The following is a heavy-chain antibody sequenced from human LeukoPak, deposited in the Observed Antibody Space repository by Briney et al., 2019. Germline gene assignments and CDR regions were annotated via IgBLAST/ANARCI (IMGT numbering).Heavy chain of an antibody. Sequence: GESLRLSCAASGFTFSSYAMSWVRQAPGKGLEWVSAISGSGGSTYYADSVKGRFTISRHNSKDTLYLQMNSLRAEDTALYYCAKERDSRGYFDYWGQGTLVTASS. CDR1: GFTFSSYA. V-gene: IGHV3-23*01. CDR3: AKERDSRGYFDY. CDR2: ISGSGGST. J-gene: IGHJ4*02. D-gene: IGHD3-22*01.